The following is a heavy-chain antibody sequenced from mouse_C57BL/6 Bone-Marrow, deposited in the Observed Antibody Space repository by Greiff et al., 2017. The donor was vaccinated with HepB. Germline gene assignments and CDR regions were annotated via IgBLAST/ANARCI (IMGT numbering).Heavy chain of an antibody. CDR3: ARKGYDGYYPYAMDY. V-gene: IGHV1-78*01. D-gene: IGHD2-3*01. J-gene: IGHJ4*01. CDR2: IYPRDGST. Sequence: VQLQQSDAELVKPGASVKISCKVSGYTFTDHTIHWMKQRPEQGLEWIGYIYPRDGSTKYNEKFKGKATLTADKSSSTAYMQLNSLTSEDSAVYFCARKGYDGYYPYAMDYWGQGTSVTVSS. CDR1: GYTFTDHT.